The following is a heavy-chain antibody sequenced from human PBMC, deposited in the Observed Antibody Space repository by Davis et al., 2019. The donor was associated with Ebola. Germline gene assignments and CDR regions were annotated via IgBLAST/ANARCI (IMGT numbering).Heavy chain of an antibody. V-gene: IGHV1-8*01. CDR1: GYTFTSYD. CDR2: MNPNSGNT. D-gene: IGHD5-12*01. J-gene: IGHJ6*04. CDR3: ARAGGYSGYVLYLSQTYYGMDV. Sequence: AASVKVSCKASGYTFTSYDINWVRQATGQGLEWMGWMNPNSGNTGYAQKFQGRVTMTRNTSISTAYMELSSLRSEDTAVYYCARAGGYSGYVLYLSQTYYGMDVWGKGTTVTVSS.